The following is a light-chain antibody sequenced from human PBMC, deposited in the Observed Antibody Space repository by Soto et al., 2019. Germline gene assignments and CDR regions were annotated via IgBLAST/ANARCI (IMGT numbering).Light chain of an antibody. V-gene: IGKV1-5*03. CDR2: KAS. Sequence: DITMTQSTSTLSGSVGDRVTITCRASQTISGWLACYQQKTGKAPKLLIYKASTLKSGVPSRFSGSESGTEFTLTISSLQPDDFATYYCQHYNSYSEAYGQWTKVELK. J-gene: IGKJ1*01. CDR1: QTISGW. CDR3: QHYNSYSEA.